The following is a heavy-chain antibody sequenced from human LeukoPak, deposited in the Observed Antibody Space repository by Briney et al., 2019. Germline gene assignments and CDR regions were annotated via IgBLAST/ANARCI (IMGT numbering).Heavy chain of an antibody. CDR3: ARAISYDFWSGYTPYYFDY. D-gene: IGHD3-3*01. CDR1: GYTLTELS. V-gene: IGHV1-24*01. J-gene: IGHJ4*02. CDR2: FDPEDGET. Sequence: ASVKVSCKVSGYTLTELSMHWVRQAPGKGLEWMGGFDPEDGETIYAQKFQGRVTMTEDTSTDTAYMELSSLRSEDTAVYYCARAISYDFWSGYTPYYFDYWGQGTLVTVSS.